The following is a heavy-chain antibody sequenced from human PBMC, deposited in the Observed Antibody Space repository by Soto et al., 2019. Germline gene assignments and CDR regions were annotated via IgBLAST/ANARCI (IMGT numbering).Heavy chain of an antibody. J-gene: IGHJ4*02. CDR3: ARGDHYDSRGYYPGDY. D-gene: IGHD3-22*01. V-gene: IGHV1-69*13. CDR1: GGTFSSYA. Sequence: SVKVSCKASGGTFSSYAISWVRQAPGQGLEWMGEIIPIFGTANYAQKFQGRVTITADESTSTAYMELSSLRSDDTAVYYCARGDHYDSRGYYPGDYWGQGTLVTVSS. CDR2: IIPIFGTA.